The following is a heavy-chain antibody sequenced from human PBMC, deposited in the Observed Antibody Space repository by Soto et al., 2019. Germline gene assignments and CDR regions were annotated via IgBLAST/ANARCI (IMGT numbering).Heavy chain of an antibody. D-gene: IGHD2-15*01. Sequence: PGESLKISWKGSGYSFTSYWIGWVRQMPGKGLEWMGIIYPGDSDTRYSRSFQGQVTISADKSISTAYRQWSSLKASDTAMYYCARRYCSDGSCYSLEYWGQGTLVTVSS. V-gene: IGHV5-51*03. J-gene: IGHJ4*02. CDR3: ARRYCSDGSCYSLEY. CDR2: IYPGDSDT. CDR1: GYSFTSYW.